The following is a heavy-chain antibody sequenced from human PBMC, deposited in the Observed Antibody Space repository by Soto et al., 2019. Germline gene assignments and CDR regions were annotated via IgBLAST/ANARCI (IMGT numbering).Heavy chain of an antibody. CDR1: GFTFSSYG. V-gene: IGHV3-30*18. D-gene: IGHD4-17*01. Sequence: GGSLRLSCAASGFTFSSYGMHWVRQAPGKGLEWVAVISYDGSNKYYADSVKGRFTISRDNSKNTLYLQMNSLRAEDTAVYYCAKEVSPHYGGNSWYYGMDVWGQGTTVTISS. CDR2: ISYDGSNK. J-gene: IGHJ6*02. CDR3: AKEVSPHYGGNSWYYGMDV.